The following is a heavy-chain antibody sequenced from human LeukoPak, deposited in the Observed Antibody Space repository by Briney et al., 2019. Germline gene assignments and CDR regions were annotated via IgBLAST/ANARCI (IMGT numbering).Heavy chain of an antibody. CDR2: IYYSGST. CDR1: GGSISSGDYY. Sequence: SETLSLTCTVSGGSISSGDYYWSWIRQPPGKGLEWIGYIYYSGSTYYSPSLKSRVTISVDTSKNQFSLKLSSVTAADTAVYYCARVGYSSGWYREYYFDYWGQGTLVTVSS. V-gene: IGHV4-30-4*08. J-gene: IGHJ4*02. D-gene: IGHD6-19*01. CDR3: ARVGYSSGWYREYYFDY.